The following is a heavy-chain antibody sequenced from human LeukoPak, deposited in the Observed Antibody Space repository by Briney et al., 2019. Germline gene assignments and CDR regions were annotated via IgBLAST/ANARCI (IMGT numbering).Heavy chain of an antibody. D-gene: IGHD3-10*01. CDR2: IYPGDSDT. CDR3: ASQGSGSYYGEFDP. J-gene: IGHJ5*02. V-gene: IGHV5-51*01. Sequence: GVSLKISCKGSGYSFTSYWNGWVSTIKGKGLDKIGIIYPGDSDTRYSPSFQGQVSISADKSISTAYLQWSSLKASDTAMCYCASQGSGSYYGEFDPWGQGTLVTVSS. CDR1: GYSFTSYW.